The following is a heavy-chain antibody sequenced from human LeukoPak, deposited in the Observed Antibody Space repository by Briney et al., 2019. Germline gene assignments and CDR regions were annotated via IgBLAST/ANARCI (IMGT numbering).Heavy chain of an antibody. Sequence: GGSLRLSCAASGFTVSSNYMSWVRQAPGKGLEWVSVIYSGGSTYYADSVKGRFTISRDNSKNTLYLQMNSLRAEDTAVYYCARDYYGSSGTNWFDPWGQGTLVTVSS. J-gene: IGHJ5*02. CDR3: ARDYYGSSGTNWFDP. CDR2: IYSGGST. V-gene: IGHV3-53*01. CDR1: GFTVSSNY. D-gene: IGHD3-22*01.